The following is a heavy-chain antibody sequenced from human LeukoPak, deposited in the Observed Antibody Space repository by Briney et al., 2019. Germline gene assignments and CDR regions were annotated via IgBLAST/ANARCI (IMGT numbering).Heavy chain of an antibody. J-gene: IGHJ6*02. D-gene: IGHD6-19*01. Sequence: GGSLRLSCEASGFTFSSHWMSWVRQAPGKGLERVAIIKQDGSEKDYVDAVTGRFTISRDNAKNSLYLQMNSLRDEDTAVYYCARDTSAWRYGMDVWGQGTTVTVSS. CDR1: GFTFSSHW. CDR2: IKQDGSEK. CDR3: ARDTSAWRYGMDV. V-gene: IGHV3-7*01.